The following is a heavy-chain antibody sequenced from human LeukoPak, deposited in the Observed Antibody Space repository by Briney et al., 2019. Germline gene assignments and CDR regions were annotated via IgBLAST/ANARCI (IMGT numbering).Heavy chain of an antibody. Sequence: SETLSLTCAVYGESLNSYYWSWIRQPPGKGLEWIGEIYESGSTEYNPSLKSRVTISTVPSKQQFSLSLTSVTAADTAVYYCARGAWATRLGSWGLGTPVIVSS. V-gene: IGHV4-34*01. CDR2: IYESGST. D-gene: IGHD2-15*01. CDR3: ARGAWATRLGS. J-gene: IGHJ4*02. CDR1: GESLNSYY.